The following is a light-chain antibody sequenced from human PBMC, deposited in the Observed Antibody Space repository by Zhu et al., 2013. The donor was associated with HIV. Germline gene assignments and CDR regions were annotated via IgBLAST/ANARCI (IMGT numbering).Light chain of an antibody. CDR3: AAWDDSLNGPV. Sequence: QAVLTQPPSASGTPGQKVTISCSGSSSNIGRNYVYWYQQFPGAAPKLLIYSNNQRPSGVPDRFSGSKSGTSASLAISGLQSEDEADYYCAAWDDSLNGPVFGGGTKLTVL. CDR1: SSNIGRNY. V-gene: IGLV1-44*01. CDR2: SNN. J-gene: IGLJ2*01.